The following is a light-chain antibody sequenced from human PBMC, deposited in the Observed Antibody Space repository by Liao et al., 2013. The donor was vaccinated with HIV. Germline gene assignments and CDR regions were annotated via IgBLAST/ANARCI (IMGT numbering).Light chain of an antibody. Sequence: SYELTQSPSVSVSPGQTASIPCSGDKLGDRDASWYQQKPGQSPILVIYQDTKRPTGIPERFSGSNSGNTATLTISGTQAMDEADYYCQAWDSTTTAYVFGSGTKVIVL. CDR3: QAWDSTTTAYV. CDR1: KLGDRD. CDR2: QDT. V-gene: IGLV3-1*01. J-gene: IGLJ1*01.